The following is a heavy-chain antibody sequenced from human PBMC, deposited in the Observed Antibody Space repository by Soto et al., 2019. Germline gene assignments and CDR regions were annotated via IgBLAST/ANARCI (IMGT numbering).Heavy chain of an antibody. D-gene: IGHD3-10*01. Sequence: QVQLVQSGAEVKKPGASVKVSCKASGYTFTSYDINWVRQATGQGLEWMGWMNPNSGNTGYAQKFQGRVTMTRNTFISTAYMELSSLRSEDTAVYYCARRLLWFGELSRNWFDPWSQGTLVTVSS. V-gene: IGHV1-8*01. CDR2: MNPNSGNT. J-gene: IGHJ5*02. CDR3: ARRLLWFGELSRNWFDP. CDR1: GYTFTSYD.